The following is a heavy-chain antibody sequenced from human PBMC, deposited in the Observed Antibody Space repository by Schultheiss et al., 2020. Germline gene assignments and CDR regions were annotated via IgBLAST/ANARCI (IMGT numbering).Heavy chain of an antibody. V-gene: IGHV3-33*01. Sequence: GGSLRLSCAASGFTFSSYGMHWVRQAPGKGLEWVAVIWYDGSNKYYADFVRGRFTISRDNSKNTLYLQMNSLRAEDTAVYYCARVDSSSSDYYYYYYMDVWGKGTTVNVSS. CDR3: ARVDSSSSDYYYYYYMDV. J-gene: IGHJ6*03. CDR2: IWYDGSNK. D-gene: IGHD6-6*01. CDR1: GFTFSSYG.